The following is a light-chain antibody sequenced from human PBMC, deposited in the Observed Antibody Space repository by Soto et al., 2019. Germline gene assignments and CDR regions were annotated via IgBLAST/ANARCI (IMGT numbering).Light chain of an antibody. CDR1: RSNIGAGYH. CDR3: QYYDSSLSGSV. Sequence: QSVLTQPPSVSGAPGQRVTISCTGSRSNIGAGYHVHWYQQLPGTAPKLLIYGNSNRPSGVPDRFSGSKSGTSASLAITGRQAEDEADYYCQYYDSSLSGSVFGGGTKLTVL. CDR2: GNS. V-gene: IGLV1-40*01. J-gene: IGLJ3*02.